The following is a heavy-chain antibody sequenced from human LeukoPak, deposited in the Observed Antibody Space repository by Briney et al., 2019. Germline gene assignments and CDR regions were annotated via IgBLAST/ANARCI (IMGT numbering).Heavy chain of an antibody. CDR2: ISSSGSTI. CDR1: RFTFSDYY. D-gene: IGHD1-26*01. V-gene: IGHV3-11*04. J-gene: IGHJ4*02. CDR3: ASRSVLGWDQLK. Sequence: GGSLRLSCAASRFTFSDYYMSWIRHAPGKGLEWVSYISSSGSTIYYADSVKGRFTISRDNAKNSLYLQMNSLRAEDTAVYYCASRSVLGWDQLKWGQGTLVTVSS.